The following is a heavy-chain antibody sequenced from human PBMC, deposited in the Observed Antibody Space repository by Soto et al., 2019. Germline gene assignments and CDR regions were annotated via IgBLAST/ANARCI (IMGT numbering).Heavy chain of an antibody. CDR1: GFTFSSYA. CDR2: ISYDGSNK. Sequence: QVQLVESGGGVVQPGRSLRLSCAASGFTFSSYAMHWVRQAPGKGLEWVAVISYDGSNKYYADSVKGRFTISRDNSKNTLYLQMNSLRAEDTAVYYCAIDYSNADGMDVWGQGTTVTVSS. V-gene: IGHV3-30-3*01. J-gene: IGHJ6*02. D-gene: IGHD4-4*01. CDR3: AIDYSNADGMDV.